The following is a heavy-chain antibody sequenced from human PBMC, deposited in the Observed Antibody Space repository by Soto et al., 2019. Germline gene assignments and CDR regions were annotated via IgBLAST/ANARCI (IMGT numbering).Heavy chain of an antibody. J-gene: IGHJ6*02. Sequence: GASVKVSCKASGYTFTSYYMHWVRQAPGKGLEWMGIINPSGGSTSYAQKFQGRVTMTRDTSTSTVYMELSSLRSEDTAVYYCARSGFGGTTLNYGMDVWGQGTTVTVSS. V-gene: IGHV1-46*01. CDR2: INPSGGST. D-gene: IGHD1-1*01. CDR3: ARSGFGGTTLNYGMDV. CDR1: GYTFTSYY.